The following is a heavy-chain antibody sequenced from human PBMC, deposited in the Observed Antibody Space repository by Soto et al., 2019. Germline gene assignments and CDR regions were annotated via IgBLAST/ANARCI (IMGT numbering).Heavy chain of an antibody. D-gene: IGHD1-1*01. Sequence: GGSLRLSCEVSGIIFTNAWMNWVRQPPGKGLEWVARISDDGFTATYADSVKGRFVISRDNAKNSLYLEMNTLRADDSGLYYCARGPRVSSTGTGAHWGRGTLVTVSS. J-gene: IGHJ4*02. V-gene: IGHV3-74*01. CDR1: GIIFTNAW. CDR2: ISDDGFTA. CDR3: ARGPRVSSTGTGAH.